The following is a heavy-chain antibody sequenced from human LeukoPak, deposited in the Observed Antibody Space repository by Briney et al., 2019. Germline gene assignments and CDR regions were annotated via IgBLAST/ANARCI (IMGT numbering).Heavy chain of an antibody. CDR2: IYYSGST. D-gene: IGHD2-2*01. J-gene: IGHJ4*02. V-gene: IGHV4-59*08. CDR3: ARLEYCSSTSCPHDY. CDR1: GGSISSYY. Sequence: PSETLSLTCTVSGGSISSYYWSWIRQPPGKGLEWIGYIYYSGSTNYNPSLKSRVTISVDTSKNQFSLKLSSVTAADTAVYYCARLEYCSSTSCPHDYWGQGTLVTVSS.